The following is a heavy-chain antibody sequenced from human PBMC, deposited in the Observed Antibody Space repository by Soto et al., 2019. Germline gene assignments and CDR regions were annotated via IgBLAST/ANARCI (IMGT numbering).Heavy chain of an antibody. CDR1: GGSFSGYY. V-gene: IGHV4-34*01. J-gene: IGHJ5*02. CDR3: ARGISKYSSWYEPHTWLDA. D-gene: IGHD6-13*01. Sequence: SETLSLTCAVYGGSFSGYYWSWIRQPPGKGLEWIGEINHSGSTNYNPSLKSRVTISVDTSKNQFSLKLSSVTAADTAVYYCARGISKYSSWYEPHTWLDAWGPGVLVTVSS. CDR2: INHSGST.